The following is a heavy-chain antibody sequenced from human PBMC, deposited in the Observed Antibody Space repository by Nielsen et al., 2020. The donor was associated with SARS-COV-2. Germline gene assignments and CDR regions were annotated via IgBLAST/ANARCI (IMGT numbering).Heavy chain of an antibody. J-gene: IGHJ5*02. Sequence: WVRQAPGQGLEWMGWINPNSGGTNYAQKFQGWVTMTRDTSISTAYMELSSLRSEDTAVYYCARDYWGRRDGYTSGWFDPWGQGTLVTVSS. V-gene: IGHV1-2*04. D-gene: IGHD5-24*01. CDR3: ARDYWGRRDGYTSGWFDP. CDR2: INPNSGGT.